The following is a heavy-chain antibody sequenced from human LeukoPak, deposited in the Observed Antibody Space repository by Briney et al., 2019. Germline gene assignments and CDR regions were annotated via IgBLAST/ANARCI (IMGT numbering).Heavy chain of an antibody. J-gene: IGHJ4*02. Sequence: GGSLRLSCAASGFTFSSYGMHWVRQAPGKGLEWVAVISYDGSNKYYADSVKGRFTISRDNSKNTLYLQMNSLRAEDTAVYYCAKEGGTSYYFDYWGQGTLVTISS. CDR3: AKEGGTSYYFDY. CDR1: GFTFSSYG. D-gene: IGHD3-16*01. V-gene: IGHV3-30*18. CDR2: ISYDGSNK.